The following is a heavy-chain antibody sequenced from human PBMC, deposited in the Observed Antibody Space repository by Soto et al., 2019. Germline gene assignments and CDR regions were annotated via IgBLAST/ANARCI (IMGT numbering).Heavy chain of an antibody. J-gene: IGHJ3*02. CDR1: GFTFSSYA. V-gene: IGHV3-23*01. CDR2: ISGSGGST. D-gene: IGHD3-10*01. CDR3: AKDCYRLLWFGEFWSTDAFDI. Sequence: GGSLRLSCAASGFTFSSYAMSWVRQAPGKGLEWVSAISGSGGSTYYADSVKGRFTISRDNSKNTLYLQMNSLRAEDTAVYYCAKDCYRLLWFGEFWSTDAFDIWGQGTMVTVSS.